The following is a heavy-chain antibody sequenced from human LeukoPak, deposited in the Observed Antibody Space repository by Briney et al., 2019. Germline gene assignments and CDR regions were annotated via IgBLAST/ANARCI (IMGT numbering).Heavy chain of an antibody. CDR1: GGSISSYY. J-gene: IGHJ4*02. CDR2: IYYSGST. CDR3: ARGCGSGEHDY. Sequence: SETLSLTCTVSGGSISSYYWSWIRQPPGKGLEWIGYIYYSGSTNYNPSLKSRVTISVDTSKNQFSLKLSSVTAADTAVYYCARGCGSGEHDYWGQGTLVTVSS. V-gene: IGHV4-59*08. D-gene: IGHD3-10*01.